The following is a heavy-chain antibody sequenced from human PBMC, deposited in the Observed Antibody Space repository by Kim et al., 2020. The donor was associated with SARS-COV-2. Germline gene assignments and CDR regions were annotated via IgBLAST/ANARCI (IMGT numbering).Heavy chain of an antibody. Sequence: SETLSLTCTVSGVSISSYSWSWIRQPPGKGLEWIGYIYYSGSTNSNPSLKSRVTISVDTSKNQFSLKLSSVTAADTAVYYCARGTASIAARHSIRFDPWGQGNLVTVSS. CDR3: ARGTASIAARHSIRFDP. D-gene: IGHD6-6*01. V-gene: IGHV4-59*01. J-gene: IGHJ5*02. CDR1: GVSISSYS. CDR2: IYYSGST.